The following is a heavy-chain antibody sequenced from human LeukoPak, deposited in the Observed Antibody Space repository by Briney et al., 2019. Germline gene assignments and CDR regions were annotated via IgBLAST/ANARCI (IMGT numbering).Heavy chain of an antibody. CDR2: INPNSGAT. CDR1: GYSFTGYY. Sequence: GASVKVSCKASGYSFTGYYIHWVRQAPGQGLEWMGWINPNSGATNCAQKFQGRVTVTRDTSITTAYMDLSSLRSDDTAVYYCARVLVPKLFDYWGQGTLVTVSS. CDR3: ARVLVPKLFDY. V-gene: IGHV1-2*02. J-gene: IGHJ4*02. D-gene: IGHD2-21*01.